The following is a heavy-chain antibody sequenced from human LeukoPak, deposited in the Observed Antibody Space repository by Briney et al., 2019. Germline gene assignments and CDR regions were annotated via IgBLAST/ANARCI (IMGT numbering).Heavy chain of an antibody. CDR2: VIPLFVTA. Sequence: SGKVSCKASGGTFSSYAISWGRQTPGHGLEWRGGVIPLFVTANYTQKFQSRVTITADESTSTAHMELSSLRSEDTAVYYCARPKTGLRFLEWLPRAFSYYYYSMDVWGQGTTVTVSS. J-gene: IGHJ6*02. D-gene: IGHD3-3*01. CDR1: GGTFSSYA. V-gene: IGHV1-69*13. CDR3: ARPKTGLRFLEWLPRAFSYYYYSMDV.